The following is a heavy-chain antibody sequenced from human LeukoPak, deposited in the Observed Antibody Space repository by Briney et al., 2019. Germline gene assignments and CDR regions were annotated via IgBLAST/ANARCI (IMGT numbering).Heavy chain of an antibody. V-gene: IGHV3-9*01. J-gene: IGHJ4*02. CDR2: ISWSSGSI. CDR1: GFTFDDYA. CDR3: AKGTSSGYYPFDY. Sequence: GGSLRLSCAASGFTFDDYAMHWVRQAPGKGLEWVSGISWSSGSIGYADSVKGRFTISRDNAKNSLYLQMNSLRAEDTALYYCAKGTSSGYYPFDYWGQGTLVTVSS. D-gene: IGHD3-22*01.